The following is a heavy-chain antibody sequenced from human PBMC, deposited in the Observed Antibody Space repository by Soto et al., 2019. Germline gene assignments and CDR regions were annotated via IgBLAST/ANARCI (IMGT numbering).Heavy chain of an antibody. D-gene: IGHD5-18*01. Sequence: QVQLQESGPGLVKPSQTLSLTCTVSGGSISSGAYSWSWIRQPPGKGLEWIEYIYYSGSTYYNPSLKSRVTISVDTSKNQCSRKLSSVTAADTAVYYCARDRDTGMPRDYYYGMDVWGQGTTVTVSS. CDR2: IYYSGST. V-gene: IGHV4-30-4*01. CDR3: ARDRDTGMPRDYYYGMDV. CDR1: GGSISSGAYS. J-gene: IGHJ6*02.